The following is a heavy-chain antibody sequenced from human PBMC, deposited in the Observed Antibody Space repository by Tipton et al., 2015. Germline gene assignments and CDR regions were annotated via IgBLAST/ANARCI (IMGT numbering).Heavy chain of an antibody. D-gene: IGHD2-21*02. Sequence: LRLSCTVSGGSVSGYWWSWVRQPPGKGLEWVGYISNTGGSNFNPSLKSRLTMSVDTSKNQVSLKLSSVTIADTAVYYCTKFNCGGDCYSYRGWFDPWGQGTLVTVSS. CDR3: TKFNCGGDCYSYRGWFDP. CDR1: GGSVSGYW. V-gene: IGHV4-59*02. J-gene: IGHJ5*02. CDR2: ISNTGGS.